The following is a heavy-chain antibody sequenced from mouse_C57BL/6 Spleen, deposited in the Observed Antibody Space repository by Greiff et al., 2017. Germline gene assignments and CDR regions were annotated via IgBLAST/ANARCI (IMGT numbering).Heavy chain of an antibody. D-gene: IGHD2-12*01. V-gene: IGHV14-3*01. Sequence: VQLKQSVAELVRPGASVKLSCTASGFNITNSYMHWVKQRPEQGLEWIGRIDPANGNTKYAPKFQGKATITADTTSNTAYLQLISLTSEDTSIYYCAKCYDGMDYWGQGTSVTVSS. J-gene: IGHJ4*01. CDR3: AKCYDGMDY. CDR2: IDPANGNT. CDR1: GFNITNSY.